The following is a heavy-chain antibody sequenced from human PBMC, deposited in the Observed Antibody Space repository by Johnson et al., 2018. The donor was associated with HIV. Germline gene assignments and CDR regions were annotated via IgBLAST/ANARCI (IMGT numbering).Heavy chain of an antibody. CDR3: TTLGYTTRPRAFDI. CDR1: GFTFSDYY. Sequence: VQLVESGGGLVKPGGSLRLSCAASGFTFSDYYMSWIRQAPGKGLEWVSYISSSGSTIYYADSVKGRFTISRDNAKNSLYLQMNSLKTEDTAMYYCTTLGYTTRPRAFDIWGQGAMVTVSS. CDR2: ISSSGSTI. V-gene: IGHV3-11*01. J-gene: IGHJ3*02. D-gene: IGHD6-13*01.